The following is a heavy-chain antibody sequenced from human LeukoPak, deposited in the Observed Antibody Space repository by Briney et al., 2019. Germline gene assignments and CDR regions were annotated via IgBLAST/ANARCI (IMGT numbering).Heavy chain of an antibody. J-gene: IGHJ5*02. CDR3: ASLGGSGSFLRINWFDP. CDR1: GGTFRSYA. V-gene: IGHV1-69*04. CDR2: IIPILGIA. D-gene: IGHD3-10*01. Sequence: SVKVSCKASGGTFRSYAISWVRQAPGQGLEWMGRIIPILGIANYAQKFQGRVTITADKSTSTAYMELSSLRSEDTAVYYCASLGGSGSFLRINWFDPWGQGTLVTVSS.